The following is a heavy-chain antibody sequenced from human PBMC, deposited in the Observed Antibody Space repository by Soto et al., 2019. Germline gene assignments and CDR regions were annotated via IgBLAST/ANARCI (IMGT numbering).Heavy chain of an antibody. D-gene: IGHD1-20*01. V-gene: IGHV1-2*04. CDR1: GYTFTGYY. J-gene: IGHJ6*02. Sequence: ASVKVSCKASGYTFTGYYMQGVRQAPGKGLEWMGWINTNSGGTNYAQKFQGWVNMTRDTSISTAYMELSRLRSDDTAANYCARGYMNSVLGGYSYGMDVWGQGTTVTVSS. CDR3: ARGYMNSVLGGYSYGMDV. CDR2: INTNSGGT.